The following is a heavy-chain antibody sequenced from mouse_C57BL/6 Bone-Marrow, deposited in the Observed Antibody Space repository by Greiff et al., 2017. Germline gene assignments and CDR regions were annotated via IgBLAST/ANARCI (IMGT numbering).Heavy chain of an antibody. V-gene: IGHV1-9*01. Sequence: QVQLKQSGAELMKPGASVKLSCKATGYTFTGYWIAWVKQRPGHGLEWIGEILPGSGSTNYNEKFKGKATFTADTSSNTAYMQLSSLTTEDSAIYYCARQPSTTVGTRDYWGRGTSITVTA. CDR2: ILPGSGST. CDR1: GYTFTGYW. CDR3: ARQPSTTVGTRDY. D-gene: IGHD1-1*01. J-gene: IGHJ2*03.